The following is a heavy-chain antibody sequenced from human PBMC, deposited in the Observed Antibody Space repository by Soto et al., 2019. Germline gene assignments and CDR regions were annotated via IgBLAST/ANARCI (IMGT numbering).Heavy chain of an antibody. D-gene: IGHD2-2*01. J-gene: IGHJ4*02. CDR1: GFTFSSYA. Sequence: GGSLRLSCAASGFTFSSYAMSWVRQAPGKGLEWVSTIIGSGGSTYYADSVKGRFTISRDNSKNTLYLQMNSLRAEDTAVYYCAKQKGTLIVVVPADVFDYWGQGTLVTVSS. V-gene: IGHV3-23*01. CDR3: AKQKGTLIVVVPADVFDY. CDR2: IIGSGGST.